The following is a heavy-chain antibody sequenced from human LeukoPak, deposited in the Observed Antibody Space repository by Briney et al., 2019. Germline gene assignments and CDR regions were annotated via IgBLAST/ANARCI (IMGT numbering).Heavy chain of an antibody. D-gene: IGHD5-24*01. CDR3: ARAGPRRDGYNLDF. Sequence: SETLSLTCTVYGASLSGYFWSWIRQSPGEGLEYIGYIHYSGTTNYHPSLKSRVTMSVDTSKNQFSLRLSSVTAADTAVYYCARAGPRRDGYNLDFWGQGILVSVSS. J-gene: IGHJ4*02. V-gene: IGHV4-59*01. CDR2: IHYSGTT. CDR1: GASLSGYF.